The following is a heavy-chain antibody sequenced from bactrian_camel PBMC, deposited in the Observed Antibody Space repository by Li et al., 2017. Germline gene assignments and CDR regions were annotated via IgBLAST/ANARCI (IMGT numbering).Heavy chain of an antibody. CDR2: IDGDGST. J-gene: IGHJ4*01. CDR3: AANDVFTYVECGFAATY. V-gene: IGHV3S53*01. Sequence: HVQLVESGGGSVQAGGSLRLSCAAAGYIDSTYCMGWFRQAPGKEREGVAAIDGDGSTSYRDSVKGRFTITKDSAKNTLYLQIDSVKPEDTAMYCCAANDVFTYVECGFAATYWGQGTQVTVS. CDR1: GYIDSTYC. D-gene: IGHD1*01.